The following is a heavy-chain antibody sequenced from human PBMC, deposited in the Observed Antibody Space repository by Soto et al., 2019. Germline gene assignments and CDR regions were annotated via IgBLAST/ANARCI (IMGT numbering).Heavy chain of an antibody. Sequence: SETLSLTCTVSGGSISSSSYYWGWIRQPPGKGLEWIGSIYYSGSTYYNPSLKSRVTISVDTSKNQFSLKLSSVTAADTAVYYCASRYYDFWSGYEYYYYGMDVWGQGTTVTVSS. CDR3: ASRYYDFWSGYEYYYYGMDV. J-gene: IGHJ6*02. V-gene: IGHV4-39*01. CDR1: GGSISSSSYY. D-gene: IGHD3-3*01. CDR2: IYYSGST.